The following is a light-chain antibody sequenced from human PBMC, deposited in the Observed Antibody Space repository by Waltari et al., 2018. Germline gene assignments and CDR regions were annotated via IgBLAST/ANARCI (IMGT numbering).Light chain of an antibody. J-gene: IGLJ2*01. Sequence: SYELTQPLSVSVSPGQTPRLTCSADILPKKSAYWYQPKPGQAPVVLIYKDTERPPGLPELFSGSSAGTTVTLTSSGVQAEDEADYYCQSADFSGTWVFGGGTKLTVL. V-gene: IGLV3-25*03. CDR2: KDT. CDR3: QSADFSGTWV. CDR1: ILPKKS.